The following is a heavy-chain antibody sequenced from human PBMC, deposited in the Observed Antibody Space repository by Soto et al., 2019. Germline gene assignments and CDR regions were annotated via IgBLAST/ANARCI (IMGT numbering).Heavy chain of an antibody. CDR3: ARDQRLEPRRSASEYYYYGMDV. V-gene: IGHV3-7*05. CDR1: GFTFSSYW. Sequence: GGSLRLSCAASGFTFSSYWMSWVRQAPGKGLEWVANIKQDGSEKYYVDSVKGRFTISRDNAKNSLYLQMNSLRAEDTAVYYCARDQRLEPRRSASEYYYYGMDVWGQGTTVTVSS. D-gene: IGHD1-1*01. CDR2: IKQDGSEK. J-gene: IGHJ6*02.